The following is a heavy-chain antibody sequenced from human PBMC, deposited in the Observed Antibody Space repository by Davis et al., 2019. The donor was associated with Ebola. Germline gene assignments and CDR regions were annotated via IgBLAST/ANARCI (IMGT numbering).Heavy chain of an antibody. V-gene: IGHV3-33*06. CDR1: GFIFSSYG. D-gene: IGHD1-14*01. CDR3: AKEHLARRVGFDP. Sequence: PGGSLRLSCAASGFIFSSYGMHWVRQAPGKGLEWVAVIWYDGSNKYYADSVKGRFTISRDDSKNRLYLQMNNLRAEDTALYYCAKEHLARRVGFDPWGQGTLVTVSS. CDR2: IWYDGSNK. J-gene: IGHJ5*02.